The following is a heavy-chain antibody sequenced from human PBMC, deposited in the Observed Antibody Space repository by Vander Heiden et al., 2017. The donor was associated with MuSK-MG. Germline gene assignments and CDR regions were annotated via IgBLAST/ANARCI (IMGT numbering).Heavy chain of an antibody. D-gene: IGHD1-26*01. V-gene: IGHV4-34*01. CDR1: GGSFRGHY. Sequence: QVQLHQWGAGPLKPSETLSLTCAVYGGSFRGHYWSWIRRPPGKGLEWIGEIYHSGSTNSNPSLKSRVTISVDTSKNQFSLKLSSVTAADTAVYYCARNPPDVGAFDIWGQGTMVTVSS. J-gene: IGHJ3*02. CDR2: IYHSGST. CDR3: ARNPPDVGAFDI.